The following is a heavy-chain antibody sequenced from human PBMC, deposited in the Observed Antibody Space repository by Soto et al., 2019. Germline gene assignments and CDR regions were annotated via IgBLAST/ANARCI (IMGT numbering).Heavy chain of an antibody. Sequence: QVQLVESGGGVVQPGRSLRLSCAASGFTFSSYGMHWVRQAPGKGLEWVAVISYDGSNKYYADSVKGRFTISRDNSKNTLYLQMNSLRAEDTAVYYCAKDGIAVAGTWDGYFDYWGQGTLVTVSS. D-gene: IGHD6-19*01. CDR2: ISYDGSNK. V-gene: IGHV3-30*18. CDR3: AKDGIAVAGTWDGYFDY. J-gene: IGHJ4*02. CDR1: GFTFSSYG.